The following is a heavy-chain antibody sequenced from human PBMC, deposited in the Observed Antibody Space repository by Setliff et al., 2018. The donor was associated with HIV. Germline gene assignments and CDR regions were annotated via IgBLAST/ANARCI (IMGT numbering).Heavy chain of an antibody. CDR1: GGSIGSTDYY. CDR2: IDYSGNT. J-gene: IGHJ3*02. Sequence: SETLSLTCTVSGGSIGSTDYYWGWIRQPPGKGLEWIGTIDYSGNTYYNPSLKSRVTISVDTSKNQFSLKLSSVTAADTAVYYCASGGVDFVWGSYSPVPIWGQGTMVTVS. V-gene: IGHV4-39*07. D-gene: IGHD3-16*01. CDR3: ASGGVDFVWGSYSPVPI.